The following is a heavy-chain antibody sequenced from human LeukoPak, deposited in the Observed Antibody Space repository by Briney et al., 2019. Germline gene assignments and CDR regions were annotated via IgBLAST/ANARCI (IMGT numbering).Heavy chain of an antibody. Sequence: PGGSLRLSCAASGFTFSNYNMNWVRQAPGKGLEWVSYISSSAIYYAKFVRGRFTISRDNAKNSLYLQMNSLRAEDTAVYYCAELGITMIGGVWGKGTTVTISS. J-gene: IGHJ6*04. D-gene: IGHD3-10*02. CDR1: GFTFSNYN. CDR2: ISSSAI. CDR3: AELGITMIGGV. V-gene: IGHV3-48*01.